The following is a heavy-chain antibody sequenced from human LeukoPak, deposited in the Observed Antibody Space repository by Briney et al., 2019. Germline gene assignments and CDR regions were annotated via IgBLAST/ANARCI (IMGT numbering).Heavy chain of an antibody. J-gene: IGHJ4*02. Sequence: GGSLRLSCAASGFTFDDYAMHWVRQAPGKGLEWVSGVSWNSGSIGYADSVKGRFTISRDNAKNSLYLQMNSLRAEDTAVYYCARGQVTAAGHDYWGQGTLVTVSS. D-gene: IGHD6-13*01. CDR2: VSWNSGSI. CDR3: ARGQVTAAGHDY. V-gene: IGHV3-9*01. CDR1: GFTFDDYA.